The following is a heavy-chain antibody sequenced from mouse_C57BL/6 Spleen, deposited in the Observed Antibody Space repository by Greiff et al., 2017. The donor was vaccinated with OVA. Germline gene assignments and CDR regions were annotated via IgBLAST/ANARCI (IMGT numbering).Heavy chain of an antibody. D-gene: IGHD2-4*01. Sequence: QVQLQQPGAELVKPGASVKLSCKASGYTFTSYWMHWVKQRPGQGLEWIGMIHPNSGSTNYNEKFKSKATLTVDKSSSTAYMQLSSLTSEDSAVYYCARWYYDYDNVNYFDYWGQGTTLTVSS. V-gene: IGHV1-64*01. CDR1: GYTFTSYW. CDR2: IHPNSGST. CDR3: ARWYYDYDNVNYFDY. J-gene: IGHJ2*01.